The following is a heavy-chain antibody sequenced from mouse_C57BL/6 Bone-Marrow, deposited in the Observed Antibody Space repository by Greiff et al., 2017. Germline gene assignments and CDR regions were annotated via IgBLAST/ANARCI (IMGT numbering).Heavy chain of an antibody. V-gene: IGHV1-78*01. CDR2: IYPRDGST. J-gene: IGHJ3*01. Sequence: QVQLQQSDAELVKPGASVKISCKVSGYTFTDHTIHWMKQRPEQGLEWIGYIYPRDGSTKYNEKFKGKATLTADKSSSTAYMQLNSLTSEESAVYFCARLRDYDYDGAWFAYWGQGTLVTVSA. CDR3: ARLRDYDYDGAWFAY. D-gene: IGHD2-4*01. CDR1: GYTFTDHT.